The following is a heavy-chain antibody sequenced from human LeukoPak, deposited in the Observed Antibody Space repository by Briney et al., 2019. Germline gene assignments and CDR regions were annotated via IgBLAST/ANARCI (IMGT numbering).Heavy chain of an antibody. J-gene: IGHJ4*02. Sequence: GGSLRLSCAASGFTFSSYGMHWVRQAPGKGLEWVTVISYDGSNKYYADSVKGRFTISRDNSKNTLYLQMNSLRAEDTAVYYCAKVQGYSYGYLSDYWGQGTLVTVSS. V-gene: IGHV3-30*18. CDR3: AKVQGYSYGYLSDY. CDR1: GFTFSSYG. CDR2: ISYDGSNK. D-gene: IGHD5-18*01.